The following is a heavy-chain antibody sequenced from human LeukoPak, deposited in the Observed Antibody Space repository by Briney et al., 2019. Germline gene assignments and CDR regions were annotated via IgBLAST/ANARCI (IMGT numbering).Heavy chain of an antibody. D-gene: IGHD5-24*01. CDR3: ARERDSEWLPRSYYFDY. CDR2: IYSDNT. Sequence: GGSLRLSCTVSGFTVSSNSMSWVRQAPGKGLEWVSFIYSDNTHYSDSVKGRFTISRDNSKNTLYLQMNSLRTEDTAVYYCARERDSEWLPRSYYFDYWGQGTLVTVSS. J-gene: IGHJ4*02. CDR1: GFTVSSNS. V-gene: IGHV3-66*03.